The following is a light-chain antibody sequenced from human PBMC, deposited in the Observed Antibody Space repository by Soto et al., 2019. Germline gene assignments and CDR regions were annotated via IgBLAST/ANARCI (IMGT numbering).Light chain of an antibody. V-gene: IGLV1-40*01. J-gene: IGLJ3*02. CDR1: SSNIGAGYD. CDR3: QSYDSSLGGWV. Sequence: QSVLTQPPSVSGAPGQTITISCTGSSSNIGAGYDVHWYQQLPGRAPKLLIYGNNNRPSGVPDRFSGSKSGTSVSLAITGLRGEDEADYYCQSYDSSLGGWVFGGGTKVTVL. CDR2: GNN.